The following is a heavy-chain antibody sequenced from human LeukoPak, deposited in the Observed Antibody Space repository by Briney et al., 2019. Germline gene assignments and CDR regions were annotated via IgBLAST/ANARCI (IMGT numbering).Heavy chain of an antibody. Sequence: GASVKVSCKASGYTFTSYDINWVRQATGQGLEWMGWMNPNSGNTGYAQKFQGRVTMTRNTSISTAYMELSSLRSEDTAVYYCARVLFGQLWYESDYWGQGTLVTVSS. V-gene: IGHV1-8*01. CDR1: GYTFTSYD. CDR2: MNPNSGNT. J-gene: IGHJ4*02. D-gene: IGHD5-18*01. CDR3: ARVLFGQLWYESDY.